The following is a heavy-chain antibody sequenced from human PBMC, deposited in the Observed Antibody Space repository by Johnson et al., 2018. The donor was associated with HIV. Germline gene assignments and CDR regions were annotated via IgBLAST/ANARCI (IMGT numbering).Heavy chain of an antibody. Sequence: VQLVESGGGVVQPGRSLRLSCAASGFTFSSYAMHWVRQAPGKGLEWVAVISYDGSNKYYAASVKGRFTISRDNSKNTLYLQMNSLRAEDTAVYYCARDSGVPGNYAFDIWGQGTMVTVSS. CDR3: ARDSGVPGNYAFDI. D-gene: IGHD3-10*01. CDR2: ISYDGSNK. J-gene: IGHJ3*02. V-gene: IGHV3-30-3*01. CDR1: GFTFSSYA.